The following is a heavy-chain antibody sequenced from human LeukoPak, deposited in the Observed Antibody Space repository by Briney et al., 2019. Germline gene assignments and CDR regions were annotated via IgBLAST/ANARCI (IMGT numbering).Heavy chain of an antibody. J-gene: IGHJ6*03. Sequence: ASVKVSCKASGYTFTSYGISWVRQAPGQGLEWMGWISACNGNTNYAQKLQGRVTMTTDTSTSTAYMGLRSLRSDDTAVYYCARLSHFGYCSGGSCYYYYMDVWGKGTTVTISS. D-gene: IGHD2-15*01. CDR3: ARLSHFGYCSGGSCYYYYMDV. V-gene: IGHV1-18*01. CDR1: GYTFTSYG. CDR2: ISACNGNT.